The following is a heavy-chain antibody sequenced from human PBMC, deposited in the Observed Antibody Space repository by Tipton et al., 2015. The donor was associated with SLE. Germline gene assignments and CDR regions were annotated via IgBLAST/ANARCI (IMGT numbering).Heavy chain of an antibody. V-gene: IGHV3-9*01. Sequence: QLVQSGGGLVQPGRSLRLSCAASGFTFDDYAMHWVRQAPGKGLEWVSGISWNSGSIGYADSVKGRFTISRDNAKNSLYLQMNSLRAEDTALYYCAKAGCSGGSCYFDYWGQGTLVTVSS. D-gene: IGHD2-15*01. CDR3: AKAGCSGGSCYFDY. CDR1: GFTFDDYA. J-gene: IGHJ4*02. CDR2: ISWNSGSI.